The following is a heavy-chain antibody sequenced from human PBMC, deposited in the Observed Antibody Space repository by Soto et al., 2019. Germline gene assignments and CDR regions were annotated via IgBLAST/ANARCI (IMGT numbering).Heavy chain of an antibody. CDR3: ARVRQYCSGTSCYLDP. D-gene: IGHD2-2*01. CDR2: IYYSGST. V-gene: IGHV4-31*03. Sequence: PSETLSLTCTVSGGSISSGGYYWSWIRQHPGKGLEWIGNIYYSGSTYYNPSLKSRVSISVDTSKNQFSLRLSSVTAADTAVYSCARVRQYCSGTSCYLDPWGQGTLVT. J-gene: IGHJ5*02. CDR1: GGSISSGGYY.